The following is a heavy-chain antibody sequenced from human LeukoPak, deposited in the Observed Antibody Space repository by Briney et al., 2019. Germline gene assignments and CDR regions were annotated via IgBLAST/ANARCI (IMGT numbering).Heavy chain of an antibody. CDR1: GFTFSSYS. CDR3: ARDQYYDFWSGYTPIDY. D-gene: IGHD3-3*01. V-gene: IGHV3-21*01. CDR2: ISSSSSYI. Sequence: GGSLRLSCAASGFTFSSYSMNWVRQAPGKGLEWVSSISSSSSYIYYADSVKGRFTISRGNAKNSLYLQMNSLRAEDTAVYYCARDQYYDFWSGYTPIDYWGQGTLVTVSS. J-gene: IGHJ4*02.